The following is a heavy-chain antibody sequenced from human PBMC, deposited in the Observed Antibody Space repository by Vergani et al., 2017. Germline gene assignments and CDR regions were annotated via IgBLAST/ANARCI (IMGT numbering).Heavy chain of an antibody. CDR3: AVLGRQWLVSGGPYYGMDV. V-gene: IGHV1-2*02. Sequence: QVQLVQSGAEVKKPGASVKVSCKASGYTFTGYYMHWVRQAPGQGLEWMGWINHNSGGTNYAQKFQGRVTMTRDTSISTAYMELSRLRSDDTAVHYCAVLGRQWLVSGGPYYGMDVWGQGTTVTVSS. CDR1: GYTFTGYY. D-gene: IGHD6-19*01. J-gene: IGHJ6*02. CDR2: INHNSGGT.